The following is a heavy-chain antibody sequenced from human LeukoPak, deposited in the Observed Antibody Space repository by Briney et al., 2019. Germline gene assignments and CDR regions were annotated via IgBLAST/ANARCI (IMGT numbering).Heavy chain of an antibody. D-gene: IGHD3-22*01. V-gene: IGHV1-8*03. CDR1: GYTFTGYY. J-gene: IGHJ4*02. Sequence: ASVKVSCKASGYTFTGYYVHWVRQAPGQGLEWMGRINPNSGNTGYAQKFQGRVTITRNTSISTAYMELSSLRSEDTAVYYCARGSYYYDSSGPSGDYWGQGTLATVSS. CDR3: ARGSYYYDSSGPSGDY. CDR2: INPNSGNT.